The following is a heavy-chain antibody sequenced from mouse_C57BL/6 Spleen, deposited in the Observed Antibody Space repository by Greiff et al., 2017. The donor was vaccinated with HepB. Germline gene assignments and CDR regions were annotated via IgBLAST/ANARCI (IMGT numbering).Heavy chain of an antibody. D-gene: IGHD1-1*01. J-gene: IGHJ2*01. V-gene: IGHV5-17*01. CDR2: ISSGSSTI. CDR3: ARHYGSSLDY. Sequence: EVKLVESGGGLVKPGGSLKLSCAASGFTFSDYGMHWVRRAPEKGLEWVAYISSGSSTIYYADTVKGRFTISRDNAKNTLFLQMTSLRSEDTAMYYCARHYGSSLDYWGQGTTLTVSS. CDR1: GFTFSDYG.